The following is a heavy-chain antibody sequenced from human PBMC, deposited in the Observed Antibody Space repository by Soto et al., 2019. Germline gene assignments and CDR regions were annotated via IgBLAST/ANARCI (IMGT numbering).Heavy chain of an antibody. CDR2: IWYDGSNK. Sequence: GGSLRLSCAASGFTFSGYGMHWVRQAPGKGLEWVAVIWYDGSNKYYADSVKGRFTISRDNSKNTLYLQMNSLRAEDTAVYYCASTYSNYYFDYWGQGTLVTVSS. CDR1: GFTFSGYG. D-gene: IGHD4-4*01. J-gene: IGHJ4*02. V-gene: IGHV3-33*08. CDR3: ASTYSNYYFDY.